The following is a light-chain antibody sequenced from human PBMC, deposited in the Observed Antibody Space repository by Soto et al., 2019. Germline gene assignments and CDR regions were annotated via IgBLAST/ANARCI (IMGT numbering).Light chain of an antibody. V-gene: IGLV2-14*01. CDR2: EVT. CDR3: SSDTSSDTYV. Sequence: QSALTQPASVSGSPGQSITISCTGTSSDVCRYDYVSWYQQYPGKAPKLMIYEVTNRPSGVSIRFSGSKSGNTASLTISGLQTEDEAAYYCSSDTSSDTYVFGTGTKLAVL. J-gene: IGLJ1*01. CDR1: SSDVCRYDY.